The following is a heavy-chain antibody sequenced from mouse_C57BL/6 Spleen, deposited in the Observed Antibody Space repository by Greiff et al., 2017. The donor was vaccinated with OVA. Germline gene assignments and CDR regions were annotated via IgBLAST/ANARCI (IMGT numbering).Heavy chain of an antibody. Sequence: QVQLKQPGAELVKPGASVKMSCKASGYTFTSYWITWVKQRPGQGLEWIGDIYPGSGSTNYNEKFKSKATLTVDTSSSTAYMQLSSLTSEDSAVYYCANFGYGSSYWYFDVWGTGTTVTVSS. V-gene: IGHV1-55*01. CDR3: ANFGYGSSYWYFDV. D-gene: IGHD1-1*01. CDR2: IYPGSGST. J-gene: IGHJ1*03. CDR1: GYTFTSYW.